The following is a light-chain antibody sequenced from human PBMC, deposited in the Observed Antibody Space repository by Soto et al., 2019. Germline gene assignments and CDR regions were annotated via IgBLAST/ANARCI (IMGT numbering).Light chain of an antibody. V-gene: IGKV1-5*03. J-gene: IGKJ1*01. CDR2: KAS. CDR3: QQYRTYWT. CDR1: QTINSW. Sequence: DIQMSQSPSTLSASVGDRVTITCRASQTINSWLAWYRQKPGKAPKLLIYKASSLESGVPSRFSGSGSGTEFTLTISSLQPDDFATYYCQQYRTYWTFGQGTKVEIK.